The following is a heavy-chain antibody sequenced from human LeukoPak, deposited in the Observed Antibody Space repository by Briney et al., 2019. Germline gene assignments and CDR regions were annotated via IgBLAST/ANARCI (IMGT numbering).Heavy chain of an antibody. CDR3: ARGELGYSYGYCLDY. CDR2: INAGNGNT. J-gene: IGHJ4*02. V-gene: IGHV1-3*01. CDR1: GYTFTSYY. Sequence: GASVKVSCKASGYTFTSYYMHWVRQAPGQRLEWMGWINAGNGNTKYSQKFQGRVTITRDTSASTAYMELSSLRSEDTAVYYCARGELGYSYGYCLDYWGQGTLVTVSS. D-gene: IGHD5-18*01.